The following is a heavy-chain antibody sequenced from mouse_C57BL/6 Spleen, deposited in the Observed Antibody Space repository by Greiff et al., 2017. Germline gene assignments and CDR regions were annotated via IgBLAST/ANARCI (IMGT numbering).Heavy chain of an antibody. J-gene: IGHJ2*01. V-gene: IGHV1-55*01. CDR3: ATTVVASYYFDY. CDR2: IYPGSGST. Sequence: QVHVKQPGAELVKPGASVKMSCKASGYTFTSYWITWVKQRPGQGLEWIGDIYPGSGSTNYNEKFKSKATLTVDTSSSTAYMQLSSLTSEDSAVYYCATTVVASYYFDYWGQGTTLTASS. D-gene: IGHD1-1*01. CDR1: GYTFTSYW.